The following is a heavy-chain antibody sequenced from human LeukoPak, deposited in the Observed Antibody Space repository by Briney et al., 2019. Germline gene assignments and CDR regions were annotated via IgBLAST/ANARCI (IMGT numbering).Heavy chain of an antibody. J-gene: IGHJ6*03. CDR2: IWYDGSNK. V-gene: IGHV3-33*06. CDR1: GFTFSSYG. CDR3: AKDSAHYYDSSGYFRFYYYYYYMDV. Sequence: QPGRSLRLSCAASGFTFSSYGMHWVRQAPGKGLEWVAVIWYDGSNKYYADSVKGRFTISRDNSKNTLYLQMNSLRAEDTAVYYCAKDSAHYYDSSGYFRFYYYYYYMDVWGKGTTVTVSS. D-gene: IGHD3-22*01.